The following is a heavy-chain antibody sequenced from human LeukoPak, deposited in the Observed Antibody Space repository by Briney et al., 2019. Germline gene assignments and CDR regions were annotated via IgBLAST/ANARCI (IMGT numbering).Heavy chain of an antibody. V-gene: IGHV3-11*01. Sequence: PGGSLRLSCAASGFTFSDYYMSWIRQAPGKGLEWVSYISSSGSTIYYADSVKGRFTISRDNAKTSLYLQMNSLRAEDTAVYYCARVRRVQYYYYYMDVWGKGTTVTVSS. CDR1: GFTFSDYY. J-gene: IGHJ6*03. CDR2: ISSSGSTI. D-gene: IGHD1-1*01. CDR3: ARVRRVQYYYYYMDV.